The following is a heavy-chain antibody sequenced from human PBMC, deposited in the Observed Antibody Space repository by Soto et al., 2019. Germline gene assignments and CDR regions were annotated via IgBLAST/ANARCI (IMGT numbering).Heavy chain of an antibody. Sequence: SXTRSVTCAISGDSGSRNMVTWDWIRQSPSRGLEWLGRTYYRSQWFNDYAVSVKSRMTINADTSKNQFSLQLNYVTPEDTAVYYCARLIGTSWFVGWGQGTPVTVSS. CDR2: TYYRSQWFN. CDR3: ARLIGTSWFVG. CDR1: GDSGSRNMVT. V-gene: IGHV6-1*01. D-gene: IGHD6-13*01. J-gene: IGHJ4*02.